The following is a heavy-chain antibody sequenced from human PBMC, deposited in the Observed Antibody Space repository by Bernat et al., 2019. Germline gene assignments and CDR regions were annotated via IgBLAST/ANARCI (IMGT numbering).Heavy chain of an antibody. D-gene: IGHD5-12*01. Sequence: EVQLVESGGGLVQPGESLRLSCAASGFTFSSYWLHWVRQGSGKGLVWVSRISGDGSSTNYADSVKGRFTISRDNAKNTLYLQMNSLRAEDTAVYYWARDCDSGDDRSFDYWGQGTLVTVSS. CDR1: GFTFSSYW. V-gene: IGHV3-74*01. CDR2: ISGDGSST. CDR3: ARDCDSGDDRSFDY. J-gene: IGHJ4*02.